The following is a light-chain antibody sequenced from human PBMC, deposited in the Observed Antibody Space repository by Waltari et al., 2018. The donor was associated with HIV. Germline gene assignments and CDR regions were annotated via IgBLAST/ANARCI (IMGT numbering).Light chain of an antibody. CDR3: QSYFSSNDVI. CDR2: ENT. V-gene: IGLV6-57*03. Sequence: NFMLTPPHSVSESTGTTVLISCPRSSGRIASNYVQWYQQRPGSAPATDIYENTQRPSGVPDRFSGSIDSSSNSASLTISGLRTEDEADYYCQSYFSSNDVIFGGGTKLTVL. J-gene: IGLJ2*01. CDR1: SGRIASNY.